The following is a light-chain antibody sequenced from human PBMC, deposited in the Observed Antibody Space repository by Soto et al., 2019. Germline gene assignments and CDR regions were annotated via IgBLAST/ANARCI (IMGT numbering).Light chain of an antibody. Sequence: IVLTQSPGTLSFSPGESATLSCTASQSVSSSYLAWYQQKPGQAPRLLIYGASSRATGIPDRFSGSGSGTDFSLTISSLKSEDFAVYYCQQYNSWPLTFGGGTKVDIK. V-gene: IGKV3-20*01. J-gene: IGKJ4*01. CDR1: QSVSSSY. CDR3: QQYNSWPLT. CDR2: GAS.